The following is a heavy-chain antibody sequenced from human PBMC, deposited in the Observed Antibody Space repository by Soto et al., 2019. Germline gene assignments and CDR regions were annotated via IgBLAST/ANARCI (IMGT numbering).Heavy chain of an antibody. CDR2: IIPIFGTA. Sequence: QVQLVQSGAEVKKPGSSVKVSCKASGGTFSSYAISWVRQAPGQGLEWMGGIIPIFGTANYAQKFQGRVTITAHESTSTAYMELSSLRSEDTAVYYCARDRGASTRAAYYCGMDVWGQGTTVTVSS. CDR3: ARDRGASTRAAYYCGMDV. J-gene: IGHJ6*02. V-gene: IGHV1-69*12. D-gene: IGHD2-2*01. CDR1: GGTFSSYA.